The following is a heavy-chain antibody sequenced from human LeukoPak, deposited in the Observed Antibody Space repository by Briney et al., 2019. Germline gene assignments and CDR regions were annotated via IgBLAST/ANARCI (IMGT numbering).Heavy chain of an antibody. D-gene: IGHD6-25*01. J-gene: IGHJ4*02. CDR2: ISGSGGST. V-gene: IGHV3-23*01. CDR1: GFTFSNYA. Sequence: GGSLRLSCTASGFTFSNYAMNWVRQAPGKGLEWVSAISGSGGSTYYADSVKGRFTISRDNSKNTLYLQMNSLRAEDTAVYYCAKRLEGPFDYWGQGTLVTVSS. CDR3: AKRLEGPFDY.